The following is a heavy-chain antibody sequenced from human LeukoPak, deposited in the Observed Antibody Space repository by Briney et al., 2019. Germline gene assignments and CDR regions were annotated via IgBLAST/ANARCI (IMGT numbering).Heavy chain of an antibody. CDR1: GGTFSSYT. Sequence: SVRVSGKASGGTFSSYTISWVRQAPGQGLEWMGRIIPILGIANYAQKFQGRVTITADKSTSTAYMELSSLRSEDTAVYYCARGVHGSEFDYWGQGTLVTVSS. J-gene: IGHJ4*02. V-gene: IGHV1-69*02. CDR2: IIPILGIA. D-gene: IGHD1-26*01. CDR3: ARGVHGSEFDY.